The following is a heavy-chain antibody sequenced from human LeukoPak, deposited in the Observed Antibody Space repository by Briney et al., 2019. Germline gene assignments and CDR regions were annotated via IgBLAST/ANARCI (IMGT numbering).Heavy chain of an antibody. CDR2: GYRGGSI. D-gene: IGHD3-16*02. V-gene: IGHV3-23*01. J-gene: IGHJ6*03. Sequence: GYRGGSIYYAYSVQGRFTISRDNSKNTLSLQMNGLRPEDTAVYYCAKSWGYTRPYYNYMDVWGKGTTVTVSS. CDR3: AKSWGYTRPYYNYMDV.